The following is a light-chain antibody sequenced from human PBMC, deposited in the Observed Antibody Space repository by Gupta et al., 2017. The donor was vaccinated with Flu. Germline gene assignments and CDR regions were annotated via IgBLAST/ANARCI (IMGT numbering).Light chain of an antibody. CDR1: QSLVHSDGNIY. CDR3: MECKHWPKS. CDR2: RGS. Sequence: DVVMTQSPLSLPVTLGQPASIFCRSSQSLVHSDGNIYLNWFQQRPGQSPRRLIYRGSNRDSGVPDRFSGGGSGTDFTLRINRGEAEDVGIYYCMECKHWPKSFGRGTKVEIK. J-gene: IGKJ4*01. V-gene: IGKV2-30*02.